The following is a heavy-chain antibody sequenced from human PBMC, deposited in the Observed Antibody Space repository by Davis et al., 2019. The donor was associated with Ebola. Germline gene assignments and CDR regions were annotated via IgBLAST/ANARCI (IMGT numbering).Heavy chain of an antibody. CDR2: ISYDGSNK. CDR3: AKDRYYYDSSGYYDY. J-gene: IGHJ4*02. D-gene: IGHD3-22*01. V-gene: IGHV3-30*18. CDR1: GFTFSSYG. Sequence: PGRSLKISCAASGFTFSSYGMHWVRQAPGKGLEWVAVISYDGSNKYYADSVKGRFTISRDNSKNTLYLQMNSLRAEDTAVYYCAKDRYYYDSSGYYDYWGQGTLVTVSS.